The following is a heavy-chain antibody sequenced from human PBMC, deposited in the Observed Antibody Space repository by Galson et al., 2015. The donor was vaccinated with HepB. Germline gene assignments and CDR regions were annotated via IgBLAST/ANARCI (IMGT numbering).Heavy chain of an antibody. CDR3: ARGDFVGLFLSAFDP. D-gene: IGHD2-21*02. Sequence: SVKVSCKASGGTFSSNSISWLRQAPGQGLEWMGGIIPMFGTGNYAQNFQDRVTITADESTSTAYMELRSLKSADTAIYYCARGDFVGLFLSAFDPWGQGTLITVSS. CDR1: GGTFSSNS. V-gene: IGHV1-69*13. CDR2: IIPMFGTG. J-gene: IGHJ5*02.